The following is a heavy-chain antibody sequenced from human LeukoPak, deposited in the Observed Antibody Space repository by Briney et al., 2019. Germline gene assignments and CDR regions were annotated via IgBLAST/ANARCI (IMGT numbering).Heavy chain of an antibody. CDR1: GFNFSSYA. J-gene: IGHJ4*02. D-gene: IGHD6-13*01. V-gene: IGHV3-23*01. CDR2: NSCSCAST. Sequence: GGSLRLSCAVSGFNFSSYAMSLVRQAPGKGLELVSANSCSCASTYYADSLKGRFTVSRDNSKNTLHLQMNSLRAEDTAVYYCAKDRSTSWLPGDYWGQGTLVTVSS. CDR3: AKDRSTSWLPGDY.